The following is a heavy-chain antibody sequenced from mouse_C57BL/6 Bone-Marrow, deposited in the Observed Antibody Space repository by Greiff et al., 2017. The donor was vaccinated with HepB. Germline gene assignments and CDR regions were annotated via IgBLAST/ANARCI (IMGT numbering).Heavy chain of an antibody. V-gene: IGHV1-4*01. D-gene: IGHD2-12*01. Sequence: VQLKQSGAELARPGASVKMSCKASGYTFTSYTMHWVKQRPGQGLEWIGYIKPSSGYTKYNQKFKDKATLTADKSSSTAYMQLSSLTSEDSAVYYCASLLRPGYWGQGTTLTVSS. J-gene: IGHJ2*01. CDR1: GYTFTSYT. CDR2: IKPSSGYT. CDR3: ASLLRPGY.